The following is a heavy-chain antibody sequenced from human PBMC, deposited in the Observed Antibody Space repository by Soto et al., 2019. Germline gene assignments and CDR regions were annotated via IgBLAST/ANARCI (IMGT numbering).Heavy chain of an antibody. CDR2: ISYDGSNK. Sequence: GGSLRLSCAASGFTFSSYAMHWVRQAPGKGLEWVAVISYDGSNKYYADSVKGRFTISRDNSKNTLYLQMNSLRAEDTAVYYCARGEVGATIYYYYGMDVGGQGTTVTGSS. CDR3: ARGEVGATIYYYYGMDV. D-gene: IGHD1-26*01. CDR1: GFTFSSYA. V-gene: IGHV3-30-3*01. J-gene: IGHJ6*02.